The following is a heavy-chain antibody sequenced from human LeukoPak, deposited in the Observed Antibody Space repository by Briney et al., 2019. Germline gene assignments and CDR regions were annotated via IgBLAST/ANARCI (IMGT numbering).Heavy chain of an antibody. CDR2: IWYDGGNK. V-gene: IGHV3-33*01. Sequence: GRSLRLSCAASGFTFSSYGMHWVRQAPGKGLEWVAVIWYDGGNKYYADSVKGRFTISRDNPKNTLYLQMISLRAEDTAVYYCARDSTGFDYWGQGTLVTVSS. CDR3: ARDSTGFDY. CDR1: GFTFSSYG. J-gene: IGHJ4*02.